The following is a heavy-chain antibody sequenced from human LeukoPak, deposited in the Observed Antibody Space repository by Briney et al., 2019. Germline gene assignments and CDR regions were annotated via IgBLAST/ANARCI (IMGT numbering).Heavy chain of an antibody. Sequence: SETLSLTCAIYGGSFSGYYWSWIRQPPGKGLEWIGEINHSGSTNYNPSLKSRVTISLDTSKNQFSLKLSSVTAADTAVYYCAGHHPRNAVDFWGQGTLVTVSS. CDR3: AGHHPRNAVDF. CDR1: GGSFSGYY. J-gene: IGHJ4*02. D-gene: IGHD2-8*01. V-gene: IGHV4-34*01. CDR2: INHSGST.